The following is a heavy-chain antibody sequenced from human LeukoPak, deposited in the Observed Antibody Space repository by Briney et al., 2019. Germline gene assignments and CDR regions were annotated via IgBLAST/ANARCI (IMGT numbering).Heavy chain of an antibody. J-gene: IGHJ4*02. CDR1: GFTSSSYG. D-gene: IGHD4-17*01. Sequence: GGSLRLSCAASGFTSSSYGMHWVRQAPGRGLEWVAVIWYDGSNKYYADSVKGRFTISRDNSKNTLYLQMNSLRAEDTAVYYCARGSRGVGDYHHDYWGQGTLVTVSS. CDR3: ARGSRGVGDYHHDY. V-gene: IGHV3-33*01. CDR2: IWYDGSNK.